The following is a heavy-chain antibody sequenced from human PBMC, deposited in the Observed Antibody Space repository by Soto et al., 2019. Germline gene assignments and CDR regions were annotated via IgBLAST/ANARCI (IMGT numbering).Heavy chain of an antibody. D-gene: IGHD5-18*01. J-gene: IGHJ4*02. Sequence: QVQLVQSGAEVKKPGSSVKVSCKASGDTLSHYGVSWVRQVPGKGLEWMGGTTAILGTRDYAQKCQGRMTITSDESTTTSDMELNSMTCDDTAVYYCASVDSSDTGDHWGQGTLVTVSS. CDR3: ASVDSSDTGDH. V-gene: IGHV1-69*01. CDR1: GDTLSHYG. CDR2: TTAILGTR.